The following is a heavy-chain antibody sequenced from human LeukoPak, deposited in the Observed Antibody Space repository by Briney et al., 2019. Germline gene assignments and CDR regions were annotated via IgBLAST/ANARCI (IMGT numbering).Heavy chain of an antibody. J-gene: IGHJ6*02. CDR2: IKQDGSEK. V-gene: IGHV3-7*04. D-gene: IGHD3-22*01. Sequence: GGSLRLSCVASGFTFSNYWMSWVRQSPGKGLEWVANIKQDGSEKYYVDSVKGRFTISRDNAKNSLYLQMNSLRAEDTAVYYCARVGYYYDSSGYYYPNYYYGMDVWGQGTTVTVSS. CDR1: GFTFSNYW. CDR3: ARVGYYYDSSGYYYPNYYYGMDV.